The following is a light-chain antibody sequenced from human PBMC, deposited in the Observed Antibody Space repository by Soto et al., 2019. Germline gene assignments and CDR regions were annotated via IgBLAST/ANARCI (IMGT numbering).Light chain of an antibody. CDR2: GAS. V-gene: IGKV3-15*01. CDR3: QQYNNWPPCT. Sequence: IVMTQYTATLSVSPGERATLSCRASQSVSSNLAWYQQKPGQAPRLLIYGASTRATGIPARFSGSGSGTEFTLTISSLQSEDFAVYYCQQYNNWPPCTFGQGTKVDIK. J-gene: IGKJ1*01. CDR1: QSVSSN.